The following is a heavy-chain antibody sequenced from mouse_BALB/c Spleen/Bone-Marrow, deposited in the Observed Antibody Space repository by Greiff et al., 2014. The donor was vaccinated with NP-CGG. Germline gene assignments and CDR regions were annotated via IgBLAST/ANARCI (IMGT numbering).Heavy chain of an antibody. CDR2: IYPGNVNT. V-gene: IGHV1S56*01. CDR1: GYTFTSYY. J-gene: IGHJ4*01. Sequence: VQRVESGPELVKPGASVRISCKASGYTFTSYYIYWVKQRPGQGLEWIGWIYPGNVNTKYNEKFKGKATLTADKSSSTAYMQLSSLTSEDSAVYFCARDTMDYWGQGTSVTVSS. CDR3: ARDTMDY.